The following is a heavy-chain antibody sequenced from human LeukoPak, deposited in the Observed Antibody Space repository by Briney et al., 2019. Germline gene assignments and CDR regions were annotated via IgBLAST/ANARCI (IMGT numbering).Heavy chain of an antibody. D-gene: IGHD2-2*02. Sequence: SETLSLACAVSGYSISSCYYWGWIRQPPGKGLEWIGSIYHSGSTYYNPSLKSRVTISVDTSKNQFSLKLSSVTAADTAVYYCARHEGYCSSTSCYRGNWFDPWGQGTLVTVSS. CDR2: IYHSGST. CDR1: GYSISSCYY. J-gene: IGHJ5*02. V-gene: IGHV4-38-2*01. CDR3: ARHEGYCSSTSCYRGNWFDP.